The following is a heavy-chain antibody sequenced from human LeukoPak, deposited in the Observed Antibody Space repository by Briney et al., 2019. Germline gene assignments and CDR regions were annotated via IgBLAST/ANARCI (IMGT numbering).Heavy chain of an antibody. D-gene: IGHD6-13*01. CDR1: GFTSSSYW. V-gene: IGHV3-7*01. J-gene: IGHJ6*03. CDR2: IKQDGSEK. CDR3: ARDRKRGIAAAKGYYYYYYYMDV. Sequence: GGSLRLSCAASGFTSSSYWMSWVRQAPGKGLEWVANIKQDGSEKYYVDSVKGRFTISRDNAKNSLYLQMNSLRAEDTAVYYCARDRKRGIAAAKGYYYYYYYMDVWGKGTTVTVSS.